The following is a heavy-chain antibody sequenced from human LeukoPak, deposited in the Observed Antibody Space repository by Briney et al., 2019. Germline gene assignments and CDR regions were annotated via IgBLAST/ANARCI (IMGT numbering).Heavy chain of an antibody. CDR3: ARRFDY. V-gene: IGHV1-69*04. CDR2: IIPILGIA. CDR1: GGTFSSYA. J-gene: IGHJ4*02. Sequence: SVEASCKASGGTFSSYAISWVRQAPGQGLEWMGRIIPILGIANYAQKFQGRVTITADKSTSTAYMELSSLRSEDTAVYYCARRFDYCGQGTLVTVYS.